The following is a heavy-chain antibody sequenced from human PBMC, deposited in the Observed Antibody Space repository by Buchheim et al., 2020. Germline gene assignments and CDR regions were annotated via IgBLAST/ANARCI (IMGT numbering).Heavy chain of an antibody. CDR1: GFTFSSYG. CDR3: ARDRIPHDYGDPTPTYYYYGMDV. Sequence: QVQLVESGGGVVQPGRSLRLSCAASGFTFSSYGMHWVRQAPGKGLEWVAVIWYDGSNKYYADSVKGRFTISRDNSKNTLYLQMNSLRAEDTAVYYCARDRIPHDYGDPTPTYYYYGMDVWGQGTT. CDR2: IWYDGSNK. D-gene: IGHD4-17*01. J-gene: IGHJ6*02. V-gene: IGHV3-33*01.